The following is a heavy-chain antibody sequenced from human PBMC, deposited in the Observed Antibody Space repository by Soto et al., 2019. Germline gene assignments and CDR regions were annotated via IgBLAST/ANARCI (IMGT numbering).Heavy chain of an antibody. Sequence: EVNLLESGGGLLQPGGSLRLSCVASGFSFTSYAMAWVRQAPGMGLEWVCTVTLSGDYTYYADPLKGRFPISRDNSQNTVYVQLRSLRADDTAVYYCARVGYGDLAQWGHGTWVTVSS. D-gene: IGHD4-17*01. CDR1: GFSFTSYA. CDR2: VTLSGDYT. CDR3: ARVGYGDLAQ. J-gene: IGHJ4*01. V-gene: IGHV3-23*01.